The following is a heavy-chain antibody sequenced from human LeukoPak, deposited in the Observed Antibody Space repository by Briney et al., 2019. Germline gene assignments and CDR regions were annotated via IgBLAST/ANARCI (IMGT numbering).Heavy chain of an antibody. CDR3: AKISTTGKRDFDY. J-gene: IGHJ4*02. CDR1: GGTLSSYT. Sequence: SVKVSCKASGGTLSSYTISWVRQAPGQGLEWMGRIIPILGIANYAQKFQGRVTITADKSTSTAYMELSSLRSEDTAVYYCAKISTTGKRDFDYWGQGTLVTVSS. V-gene: IGHV1-69*02. CDR2: IIPILGIA. D-gene: IGHD1-1*01.